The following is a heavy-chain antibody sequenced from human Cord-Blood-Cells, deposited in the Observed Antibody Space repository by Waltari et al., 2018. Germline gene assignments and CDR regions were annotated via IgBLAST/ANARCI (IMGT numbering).Heavy chain of an antibody. CDR2: IYYSGGP. D-gene: IGHD6-13*01. Sequence: QLQLQESGPGLVKPSETLSLTCTVSGGSISSSSYYWGWIRQPQGKGLEWIGSIYYSGGPYYNPSLKSRGTISVDTSKNQFSLKLSSVTAADTAVYYCARRDSSSWYYYYYGMDVWGQGTTVTVSS. J-gene: IGHJ6*02. CDR1: GGSISSSSYY. CDR3: ARRDSSSWYYYYYGMDV. V-gene: IGHV4-39*01.